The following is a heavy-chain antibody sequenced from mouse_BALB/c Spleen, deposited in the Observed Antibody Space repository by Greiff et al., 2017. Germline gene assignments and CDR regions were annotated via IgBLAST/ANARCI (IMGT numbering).Heavy chain of an antibody. CDR3: AREHYYGSWFAY. J-gene: IGHJ3*01. V-gene: IGHV5-6-3*01. Sequence: EVKLVESGGGLVQPGGSRKLSCAASGFTFSSYGMSWVRQTPDKRLELVATINSNGGSTYYPDSVKGRFTISRDNAKNTLYLQMSSLKSEDTAMYYCAREHYYGSWFAYWGQGTLVTVSA. CDR1: GFTFSSYG. CDR2: INSNGGST. D-gene: IGHD1-2*01.